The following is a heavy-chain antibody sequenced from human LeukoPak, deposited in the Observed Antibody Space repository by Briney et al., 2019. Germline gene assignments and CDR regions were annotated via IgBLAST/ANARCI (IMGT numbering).Heavy chain of an antibody. Sequence: GGSLRLSCTASGFTFGDYAMSWVRQAPGKGLEWVGFIRSKAYGGTTEYAASVKGRFTISRDDSKSIAYLQMNSLKTEDTAVYYCTRVETNYYDSRGYGAFDIWGQGTMVTVSS. V-gene: IGHV3-49*04. CDR2: IRSKAYGGTT. J-gene: IGHJ3*02. CDR1: GFTFGDYA. D-gene: IGHD3-22*01. CDR3: TRVETNYYDSRGYGAFDI.